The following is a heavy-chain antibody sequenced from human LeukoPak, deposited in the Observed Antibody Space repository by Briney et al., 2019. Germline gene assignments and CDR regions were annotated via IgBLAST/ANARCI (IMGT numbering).Heavy chain of an antibody. D-gene: IGHD3-22*01. CDR3: TKGSYEEYFSYDNSYFDY. CDR1: GFTFSLYS. Sequence: GGSLRLSCVASGFTFSLYSVNWVRQAPGKGLEWVSSISSSSTYKYYADSVKGRLTISRDNAKNSLYLQMDSLGAEDTAMYYCTKGSYEEYFSYDNSYFDYWGQGTLVTVSS. J-gene: IGHJ4*02. CDR2: ISSSSTYK. V-gene: IGHV3-21*06.